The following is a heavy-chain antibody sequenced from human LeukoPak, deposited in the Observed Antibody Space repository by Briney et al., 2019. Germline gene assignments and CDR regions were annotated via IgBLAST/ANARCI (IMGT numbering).Heavy chain of an antibody. V-gene: IGHV3-21*01. D-gene: IGHD3-3*01. J-gene: IGHJ6*02. CDR2: ISSSSSYI. Sequence: KPGGSLRLSCAASGFTFSSYSTNWVRQAPGKGLEWVSSISSSSSYIYYADSVKGRFTISRDNAKNSLYLQMNSLRAEDTAVYYCARDRVFWSGYLYYYYGMDVWGQGTTVTVSS. CDR3: ARDRVFWSGYLYYYYGMDV. CDR1: GFTFSSYS.